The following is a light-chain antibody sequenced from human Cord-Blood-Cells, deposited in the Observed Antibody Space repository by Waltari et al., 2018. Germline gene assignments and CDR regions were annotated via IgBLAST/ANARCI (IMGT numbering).Light chain of an antibody. Sequence: QSALTQPRSVSGSPGQSVTISCTGNSSDVGGYNYVSWYQQHPGKAPKLMIYDVSNRPSGVPDRFSGSKSGNTASLTISGLQAEDEADYYCCSYAGSYTWVFGGGTKLTVL. CDR3: CSYAGSYTWV. V-gene: IGLV2-11*01. CDR1: SSDVGGYNY. CDR2: DVS. J-gene: IGLJ3*02.